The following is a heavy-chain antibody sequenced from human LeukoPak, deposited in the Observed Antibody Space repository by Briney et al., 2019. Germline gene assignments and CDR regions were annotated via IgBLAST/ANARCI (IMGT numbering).Heavy chain of an antibody. V-gene: IGHV3-74*01. J-gene: IGHJ5*01. CDR2: IKGDGSHT. Sequence: GGSMRLSCAASGFTFSNYWMHWVRQAPGKGLVWVSRIKGDGSHTIYADSVKGRFTISRDNAKNTLYLQMRSLRAEDTAVYYCVRDWDHFDFDSWGQGTLVTVSS. CDR1: GFTFSNYW. CDR3: VRDWDHFDFDS. D-gene: IGHD3-9*01.